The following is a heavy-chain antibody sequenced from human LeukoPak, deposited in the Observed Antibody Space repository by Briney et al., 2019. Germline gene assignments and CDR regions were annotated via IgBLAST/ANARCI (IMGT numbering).Heavy chain of an antibody. V-gene: IGHV1-24*01. Sequence: GASVKVSCKVSGYTLTVLSMHWVRQAPGKGLEWMGGFDPEDGETIYAQKFQGRVTMTEDTSTDTAYMELSSLRSEDTAVYYCATEPPSSREYREDYFDYWGQGTLVTVSS. CDR3: ATEPPSSREYREDYFDY. D-gene: IGHD6-6*01. CDR2: FDPEDGET. CDR1: GYTLTVLS. J-gene: IGHJ4*02.